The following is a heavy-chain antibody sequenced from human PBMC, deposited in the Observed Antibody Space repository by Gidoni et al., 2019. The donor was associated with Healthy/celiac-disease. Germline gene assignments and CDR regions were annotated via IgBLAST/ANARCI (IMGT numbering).Heavy chain of an antibody. CDR3: TRDLGAFDI. CDR1: GFTFGDYA. Sequence: EVQLVESGGGLVQPGRSLRLSCTASGFTFGDYARSWVRQAPGKGMEWVGFIRSKAYGGTTEYAASVKGRFTISRDDSKSIAYLQMNSLKTEDTAVYYCTRDLGAFDIWGQGTMVTVSS. V-gene: IGHV3-49*04. J-gene: IGHJ3*02. D-gene: IGHD7-27*01. CDR2: IRSKAYGGTT.